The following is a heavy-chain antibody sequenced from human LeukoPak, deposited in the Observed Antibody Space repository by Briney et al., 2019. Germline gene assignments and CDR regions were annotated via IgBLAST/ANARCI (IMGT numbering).Heavy chain of an antibody. J-gene: IGHJ4*02. V-gene: IGHV4-34*01. D-gene: IGHD4-23*01. Sequence: PSETLSLTCAVYGGSLSGYYWSWIRQPPGKGLEWIGEINHSGSTNYNPSLKSRVTISVDTSKNQFSLKLSSVTAADTAVYYCARGTTTVVNFYDYWGQRTLVTVFS. CDR3: ARGTTTVVNFYDY. CDR2: INHSGST. CDR1: GGSLSGYY.